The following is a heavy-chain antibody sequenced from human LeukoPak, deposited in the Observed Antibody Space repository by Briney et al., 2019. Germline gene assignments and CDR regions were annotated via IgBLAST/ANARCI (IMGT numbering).Heavy chain of an antibody. CDR1: RLTFSGFE. Sequence: GGSLRLSCVGSRLTFSGFEMNWVRQTPGKGLEWVSYIKDDGSLKTYADSVKGRFTISRDNAKNSLYLQMNSLRVEDTAIYYCARRFRDWGQGTLVTVSS. V-gene: IGHV3-48*03. D-gene: IGHD5-24*01. CDR3: ARRFRD. J-gene: IGHJ4*02. CDR2: IKDDGSLK.